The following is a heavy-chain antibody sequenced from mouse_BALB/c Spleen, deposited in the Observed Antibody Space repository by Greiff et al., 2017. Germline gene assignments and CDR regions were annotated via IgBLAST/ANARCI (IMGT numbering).Heavy chain of an antibody. J-gene: IGHJ4*01. CDR1: GFTFSSYT. Sequence: EVMLVESGGGLVKPGGSLKLSCAASGFTFSSYTMSWVRQTPEKRLEWVATISSGGSYTYYPDSVKGRFTISRDNAKNTLYLQMSSLKSEDTAMYYCTNLGGGDAMDYWGQGTSVTVSS. V-gene: IGHV5-6-4*01. CDR3: TNLGGGDAMDY. CDR2: ISSGGSYT. D-gene: IGHD3-3*01.